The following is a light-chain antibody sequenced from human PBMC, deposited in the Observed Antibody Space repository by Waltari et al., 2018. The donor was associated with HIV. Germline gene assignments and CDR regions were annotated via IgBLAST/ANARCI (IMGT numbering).Light chain of an antibody. Sequence: SFELTQPPSLSVSPGQTANISCSGEKMGEKYVSWYQQKSGQSPGVVLFQDKRQPAGISERFSASNSGNPATLTISGTQPKDGADYYWQAWDRTTGVFGTGTKLTVL. CDR2: QDK. V-gene: IGLV3-1*01. CDR3: QAWDRTTGV. CDR1: KMGEKY. J-gene: IGLJ1*01.